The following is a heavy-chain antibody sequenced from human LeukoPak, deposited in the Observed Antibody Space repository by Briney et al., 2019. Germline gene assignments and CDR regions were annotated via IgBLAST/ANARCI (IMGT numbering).Heavy chain of an antibody. CDR2: ISGSGVTT. D-gene: IGHD6-19*01. V-gene: IGHV3-23*01. Sequence: GGSLRLSCAASGFTFSSYAMSWVRQAPGKGLEWVSGISGSGVTTYSADSVKGRFAISRDSSKNTLYLQMNSLRAEDTAVYYCAKHSSGWYVSDYWGQGTLVTVSS. CDR1: GFTFSSYA. J-gene: IGHJ4*02. CDR3: AKHSSGWYVSDY.